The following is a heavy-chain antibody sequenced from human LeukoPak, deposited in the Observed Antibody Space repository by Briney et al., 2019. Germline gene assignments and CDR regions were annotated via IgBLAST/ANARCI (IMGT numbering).Heavy chain of an antibody. D-gene: IGHD3-22*01. CDR1: GFTFSSYS. J-gene: IGHJ3*02. CDR3: AREKYYYDSSGYWANDAFDI. CDR2: ISSSSSYI. V-gene: IGHV3-21*01. Sequence: GGSLRLSCAASGFTFSSYSMNWVRQAPGKGLEWVSSISSSSSYIYYADSVKGRFTISRDNAKNSLYLQMNSLRAEDTAVYYCAREKYYYDSSGYWANDAFDIWGQGPMVTVSS.